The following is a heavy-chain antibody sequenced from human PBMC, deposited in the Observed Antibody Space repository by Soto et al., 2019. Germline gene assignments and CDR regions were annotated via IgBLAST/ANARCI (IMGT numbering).Heavy chain of an antibody. CDR1: GASISNSNW. D-gene: IGHD3-10*01. J-gene: IGHJ4*02. V-gene: IGHV4-4*02. CDR3: ARRWGEGRVDY. Sequence: SDTLSLTCAVSGASISNSNWWSWVRQPPGKGLEWIGEIYHSGSTNYNPSLKSRVTISVDKSRNQFSLKLSSVTAADTAVYYCARRWGEGRVDYWGQGTLVTVS. CDR2: IYHSGST.